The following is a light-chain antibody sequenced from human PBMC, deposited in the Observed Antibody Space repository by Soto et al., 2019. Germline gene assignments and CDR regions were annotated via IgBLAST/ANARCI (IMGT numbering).Light chain of an antibody. V-gene: IGKV1-5*01. CDR2: DAS. CDR1: QTISGW. J-gene: IGKJ1*01. CDR3: LQYNGYYRT. Sequence: DIQMTQSPSTLSASVGATVTITCRASQTISGWLAWYQQRPGKAPNLLIFDASTLESGVPSRFSGSGSGTTFTLTISSLQSDDFATYYCLQYNGYYRTLGQGTKVDIK.